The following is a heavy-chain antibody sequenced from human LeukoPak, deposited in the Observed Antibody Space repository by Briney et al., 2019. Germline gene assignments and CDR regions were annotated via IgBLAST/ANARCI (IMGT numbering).Heavy chain of an antibody. Sequence: SETLSLTCTVSGGPISSYYWSWIRHPPGKGLEWIGYIYYSGSTNYNPSLKSRVNISVDTSKNQFSLKLSSVTAADTVVYYCARDRTPNGYSSGWRIWGQGTMVTVSS. J-gene: IGHJ3*02. CDR3: ARDRTPNGYSSGWRI. V-gene: IGHV4-59*01. CDR1: GGPISSYY. D-gene: IGHD6-19*01. CDR2: IYYSGST.